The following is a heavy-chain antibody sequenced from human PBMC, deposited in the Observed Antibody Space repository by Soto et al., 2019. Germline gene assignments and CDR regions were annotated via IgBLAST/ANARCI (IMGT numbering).Heavy chain of an antibody. CDR3: ARVDFWSGFYGMDV. Sequence: KASETLSLTCAVSGYSISSGYYWGWIRQPPGKGLEWIGSIYHSGSTYYNPSLKSRVTISVDTSKNQFSLKLSSVTAADTAVYYCARVDFWSGFYGMDVWGQGTTVTVSS. CDR1: GYSISSGYY. D-gene: IGHD3-3*01. J-gene: IGHJ6*02. CDR2: IYHSGST. V-gene: IGHV4-38-2*01.